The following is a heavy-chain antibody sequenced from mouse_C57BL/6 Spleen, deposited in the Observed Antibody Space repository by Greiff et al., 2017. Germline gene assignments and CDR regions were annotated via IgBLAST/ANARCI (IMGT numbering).Heavy chain of an antibody. V-gene: IGHV2-5*01. J-gene: IGHJ1*03. CDR2: IWRGGST. CDR1: GFSLTSYG. CDR3: AKTSHYYGSSYWYFDV. D-gene: IGHD1-1*01. Sequence: VMLVESGPGLVQPSQSLSITCTVSGFSLTSYGVHWVRQSPGKGLEWLGVIWRGGSTDYNAAFMSRLSITKDNSKSQVFFKMNSLQADDTAIYYCAKTSHYYGSSYWYFDVWGTGTTVTVSS.